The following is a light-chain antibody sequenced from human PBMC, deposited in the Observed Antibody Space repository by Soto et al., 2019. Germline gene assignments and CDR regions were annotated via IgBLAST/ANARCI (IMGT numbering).Light chain of an antibody. CDR1: QDIGTS. Sequence: DIQLTQSPSFLSASVRDRVTITCRASQDIGTSLAWYQQRPGKAPKVLITAASTSQSEVPPRFSDSGSGTEFHLTISSLQAEDLASYCCQQLNTYPHTFGGGTKVEI. J-gene: IGKJ4*01. CDR3: QQLNTYPHT. V-gene: IGKV1-9*01. CDR2: AAS.